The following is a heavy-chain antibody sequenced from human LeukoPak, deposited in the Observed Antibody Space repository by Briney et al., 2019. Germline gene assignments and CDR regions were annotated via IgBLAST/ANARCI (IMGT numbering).Heavy chain of an antibody. Sequence: GGSLRLSCAASGFTFSSYWMHWVRQAPGKGLVWVSRINSDGSSTSYADSVKGRFTISRDNAKNTLYLQMNSLRAEDTAVYYCAKDREYYDSSGPYYFDYWGQGTLVTVSS. CDR3: AKDREYYDSSGPYYFDY. CDR2: INSDGSST. V-gene: IGHV3-74*01. D-gene: IGHD3-22*01. CDR1: GFTFSSYW. J-gene: IGHJ4*02.